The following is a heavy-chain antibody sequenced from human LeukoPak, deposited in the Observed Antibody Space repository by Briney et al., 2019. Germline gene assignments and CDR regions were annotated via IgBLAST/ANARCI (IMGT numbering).Heavy chain of an antibody. CDR3: ARCIQCAVARSWFDP. Sequence: GESLKISCKGFGYGFTGYWISWVRQMPGKGLEWMGRIDPSDSYANYSPSFRGHVTMSVDKSISTAYLQWSSLKASDTAMYYCARCIQCAVARSWFDPWGQGTLVTVSS. CDR1: GYGFTGYW. CDR2: IDPSDSYA. D-gene: IGHD6-19*01. J-gene: IGHJ5*02. V-gene: IGHV5-10-1*01.